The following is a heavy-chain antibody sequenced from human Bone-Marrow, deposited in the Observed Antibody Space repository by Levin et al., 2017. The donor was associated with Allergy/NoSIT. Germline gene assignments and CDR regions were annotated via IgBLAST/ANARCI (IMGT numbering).Heavy chain of an antibody. V-gene: IGHV3-30*18. Sequence: LSLTCAASGFTFSSYGIHWVRQAPGKGLEWVAVISYDGRTKYYADSVKDRFTISRDNSKNTLYLQMNNLRAEDTAVYYCAKEIFGSPTPHDAFDIWGQGTMVTVSS. D-gene: IGHD1-26*01. J-gene: IGHJ3*02. CDR1: GFTFSSYG. CDR3: AKEIFGSPTPHDAFDI. CDR2: ISYDGRTK.